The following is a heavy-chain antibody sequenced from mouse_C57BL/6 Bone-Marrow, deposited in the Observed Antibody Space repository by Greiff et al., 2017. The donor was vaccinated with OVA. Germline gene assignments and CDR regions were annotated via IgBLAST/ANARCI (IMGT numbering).Heavy chain of an antibody. D-gene: IGHD1-1*01. CDR1: GFTFSDYY. V-gene: IGHV5-16*01. J-gene: IGHJ2*01. CDR2: INYDGSST. CDR3: AREAGIITTVPHYFDY. Sequence: VQLKESEGGLVQPGSSMKLSCTASGFTFSDYYMAWVRQVPEKGLEWVANINYDGSSTYYLDSLKSRFIISRDNAKNILYLQMSSLKSEDTATYYCAREAGIITTVPHYFDYWGQGTTLTVSS.